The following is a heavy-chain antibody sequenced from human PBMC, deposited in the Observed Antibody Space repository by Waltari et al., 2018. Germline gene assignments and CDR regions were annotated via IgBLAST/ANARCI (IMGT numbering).Heavy chain of an antibody. Sequence: QVQLQESGPGLVKPSVTLSLTCTVSGYSISSGYYWGWIRQPPGKGLEGSGSIYHSGSTYYNPSLKSRVTITVDTSKNQFSLKLSSVTAADTAVYYCARITVTTVYYYYYYMDVWGKGTTVTVSS. D-gene: IGHD4-4*01. CDR1: GYSISSGYY. CDR3: ARITVTTVYYYYYYMDV. CDR2: IYHSGST. J-gene: IGHJ6*03. V-gene: IGHV4-38-2*02.